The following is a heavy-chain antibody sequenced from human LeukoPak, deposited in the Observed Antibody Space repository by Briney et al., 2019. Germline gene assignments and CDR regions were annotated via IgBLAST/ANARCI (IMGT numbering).Heavy chain of an antibody. CDR2: ISGSGGST. D-gene: IGHD2-2*01. J-gene: IGHJ4*02. CDR1: GFTFSSYA. CDR3: AKDTVCSSTSCLFDY. Sequence: GGSLRLSCAASGFTFSSYAMSWVRQAPGKGLEWVSAISGSGGSTYYADSVEGRFTISRDNSKNTLYLQMNSPRAEDTAVYYCAKDTVCSSTSCLFDYWGQGTLVTVSS. V-gene: IGHV3-23*01.